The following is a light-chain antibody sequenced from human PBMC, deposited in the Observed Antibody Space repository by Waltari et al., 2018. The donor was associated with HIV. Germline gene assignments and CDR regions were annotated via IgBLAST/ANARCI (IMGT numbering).Light chain of an antibody. Sequence: QAVLTQPSSLSASPGASASLTCTLRSGINVGTYRIYWYQQQPGRPPQYLLRYKSDSDKQQGSGVPSRFSGSKDASANAGILLISGLQSEDEADYYCMIWHSSAWVFGGGTKLTVL. J-gene: IGLJ3*02. CDR3: MIWHSSAWV. CDR1: SGINVGTYR. CDR2: YKSDSDK. V-gene: IGLV5-45*03.